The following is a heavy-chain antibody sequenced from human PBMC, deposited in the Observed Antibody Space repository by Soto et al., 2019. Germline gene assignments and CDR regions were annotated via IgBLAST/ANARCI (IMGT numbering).Heavy chain of an antibody. D-gene: IGHD5-18*01. CDR1: GFTFSTWT. J-gene: IGHJ4*02. V-gene: IGHV3-23*01. CDR2: IGPSDDST. CDR3: ARGNSYV. Sequence: VRLLESGGGLVQPGGSLRLSCAASGFTFSTWTLNWARQAPGKGLEWVSSIGPSDDSTHYADSVKGRFTVSKDNSKNTLFLQMNNLRAEDTAVYYCARGNSYVWGQGTGVTVSS.